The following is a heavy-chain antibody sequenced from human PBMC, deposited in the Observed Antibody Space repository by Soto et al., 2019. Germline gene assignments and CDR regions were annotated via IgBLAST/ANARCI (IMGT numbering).Heavy chain of an antibody. V-gene: IGHV1-69*08. D-gene: IGHD3-9*01. CDR3: ARDPPLTGLFDGMDV. J-gene: IGHJ6*02. CDR2: IIPILGIA. Sequence: QVQLVQSGAEVKKPGSSVKVSCKASGGTFSSYTISWVRQAPGQGLEWMGRIIPILGIANYAQKFQGRVTITADKSXNTAYMELSSLRSEDTAVYYCARDPPLTGLFDGMDVWGQGTTVTVSS. CDR1: GGTFSSYT.